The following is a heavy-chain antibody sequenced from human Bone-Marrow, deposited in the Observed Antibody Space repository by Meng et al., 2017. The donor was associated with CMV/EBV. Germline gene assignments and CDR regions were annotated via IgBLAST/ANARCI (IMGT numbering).Heavy chain of an antibody. V-gene: IGHV3-11*01. Sequence: GESLKISCAASGFTFSDYYMSWIRQAPGKGLEWVSYISSSGSTIYYADSVKGRFTISRDNAKNSLYLQRNSLRAEDTAVYYCARDLRGPPDYVSSGYYYVYWGQGTLVTVSS. D-gene: IGHD3-22*01. CDR3: ARDLRGPPDYVSSGYYYVY. CDR2: ISSSGSTI. J-gene: IGHJ4*02. CDR1: GFTFSDYY.